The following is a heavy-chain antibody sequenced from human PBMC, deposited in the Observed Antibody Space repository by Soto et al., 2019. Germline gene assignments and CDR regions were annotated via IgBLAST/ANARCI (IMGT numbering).Heavy chain of an antibody. CDR2: IYSDGST. Sequence: EVQLVESGGGLVQPGGSLRLSCAASGFTVSSSYMSWVRQAPGKGLEWVSIIYSDGSTYYADSVKDRFTISRDNSTRTLYLQMNSLRAEDAAAYFCARDRRSTWHLGYWGQGTLVTVSS. D-gene: IGHD3-10*01. CDR3: ARDRRSTWHLGY. J-gene: IGHJ4*02. V-gene: IGHV3-66*01. CDR1: GFTVSSSY.